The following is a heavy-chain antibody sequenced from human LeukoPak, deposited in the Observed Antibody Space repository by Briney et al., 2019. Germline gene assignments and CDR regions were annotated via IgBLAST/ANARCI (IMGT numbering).Heavy chain of an antibody. CDR1: GFTFSAYS. CDR3: ARVRSGWYDDY. Sequence: PGGSLRLSCAASGFTFSAYSMSWVRQAPGKGLGWVSFISTTSDIVFHADSVKGRFTISRDNAKNSLYLQMNSLKDEDTAVYYCARVRSGWYDDYWGQGTLVTVSS. J-gene: IGHJ4*02. V-gene: IGHV3-48*02. CDR2: ISTTSDIV. D-gene: IGHD6-19*01.